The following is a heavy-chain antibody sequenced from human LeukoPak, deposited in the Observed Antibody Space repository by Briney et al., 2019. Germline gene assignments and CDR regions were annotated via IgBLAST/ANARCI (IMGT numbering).Heavy chain of an antibody. J-gene: IGHJ4*02. CDR1: GFTFSNAW. D-gene: IGHD3-9*01. Sequence: PGGSLRLSCAASGFTFSNAWMSWVRQAPGKGLGWVGRIKSKTDGGTTDYAVPVKGRFTISRDDSKNTLYLQMNSLKTEDTAVYYCTTDGDYDILTGYYPTVSDYWGQGTLVTVSS. V-gene: IGHV3-15*01. CDR3: TTDGDYDILTGYYPTVSDY. CDR2: IKSKTDGGTT.